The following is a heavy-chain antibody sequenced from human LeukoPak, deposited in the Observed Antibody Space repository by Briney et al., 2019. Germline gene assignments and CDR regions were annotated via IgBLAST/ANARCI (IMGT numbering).Heavy chain of an antibody. CDR2: IIPIIGIA. Sequence: ASVKVSCKASGCTFSSYAISWVRQAPGQGLEWMGRIIPIIGIANYAQKFQGRVTITADKSTSTAYMELSSLRSGDTAVYYCARGPSPGYCSSTSCYPEGYYGMDVWGQGTTVTVSS. J-gene: IGHJ6*02. V-gene: IGHV1-69*04. D-gene: IGHD2-2*01. CDR1: GCTFSSYA. CDR3: ARGPSPGYCSSTSCYPEGYYGMDV.